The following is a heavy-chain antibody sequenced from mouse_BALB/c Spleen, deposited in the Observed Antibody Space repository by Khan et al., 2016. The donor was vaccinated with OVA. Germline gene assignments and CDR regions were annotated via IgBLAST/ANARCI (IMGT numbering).Heavy chain of an antibody. Sequence: QVQLKESGAELVRPGTSVKLSCKTSGYIFTSYWIHWVKQRSGQGLEWIGRIYPGTDNIYYNEKFKDKATLTADKSSSTAYMQLSSLKSEDSDVYFCAREEALYHVDHWGQGTILKVSS. CDR1: GYIFTSYW. J-gene: IGHJ2*01. CDR3: AREEALYHVDH. V-gene: IGHV1S132*01. D-gene: IGHD3-2*02. CDR2: IYPGTDNI.